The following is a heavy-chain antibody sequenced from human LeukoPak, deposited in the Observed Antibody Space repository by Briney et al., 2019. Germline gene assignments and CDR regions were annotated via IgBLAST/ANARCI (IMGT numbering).Heavy chain of an antibody. D-gene: IGHD2-2*01. CDR3: ARETLPAALDY. CDR2: IIPIFGTA. V-gene: IGHV1-69*13. J-gene: IGHJ4*02. CDR1: GGTFSSYA. Sequence: GASVKVSCKASGGTFSSYAISWVRQAPGQGLEWMGGIIPIFGTANYAQEFQGRVTITADESTSTAYMELSSLRSEDTAVYYCARETLPAALDYWGQGTLVTVSS.